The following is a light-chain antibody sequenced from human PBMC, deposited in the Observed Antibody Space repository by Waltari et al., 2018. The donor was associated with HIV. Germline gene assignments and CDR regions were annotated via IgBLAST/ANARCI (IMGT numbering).Light chain of an antibody. V-gene: IGKV3-20*01. CDR3: QQYGSSPYT. J-gene: IGKJ2*01. CDR1: QSVNNN. CDR2: GAS. Sequence: EKVLTQSPATLSVSPGERATFTCRASQSVNNNLAWYQQKPGQAPRLLIYGASSRATGIPDRFSGSESGTDFTLTITRLEPEDFAVYYCQQYGSSPYTFGQGTRLEIK.